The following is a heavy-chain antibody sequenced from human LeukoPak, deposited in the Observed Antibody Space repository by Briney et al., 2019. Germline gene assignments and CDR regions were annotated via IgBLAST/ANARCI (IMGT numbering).Heavy chain of an antibody. CDR3: ARVQHCSGGSCYGNWFDP. J-gene: IGHJ5*02. CDR2: INAGNGNT. CDR1: GYTFSNYA. D-gene: IGHD2-15*01. Sequence: ASVKVSCKASGYTFSNYAMHWVRQAPGQRLEWMGWINAGNGNTKYSQKFQGRVTITRDTSASTAYMELSSLRSEDTAVYYCARVQHCSGGSCYGNWFDPWGQGTLVTVSS. V-gene: IGHV1-3*01.